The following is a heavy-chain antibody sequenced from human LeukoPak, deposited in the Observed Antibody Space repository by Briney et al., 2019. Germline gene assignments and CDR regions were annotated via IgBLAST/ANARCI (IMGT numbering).Heavy chain of an antibody. Sequence: GGSLRLSCAASKFSFSSYAMSWVRQAPGKGLEWVSTISGSGGSTYYADSVKGQFTISRDNSKNTLYLQMNSLRAEDTAVYYCAKGAFPTAMVTPYFDYWGQGTLVTVSS. V-gene: IGHV3-23*01. CDR1: KFSFSSYA. D-gene: IGHD5-18*01. CDR2: ISGSGGST. CDR3: AKGAFPTAMVTPYFDY. J-gene: IGHJ4*02.